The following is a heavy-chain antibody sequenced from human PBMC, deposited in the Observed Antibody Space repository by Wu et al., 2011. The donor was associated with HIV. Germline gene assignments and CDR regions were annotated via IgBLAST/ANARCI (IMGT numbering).Heavy chain of an antibody. CDR3: ATYYDFLWGSYKFKY. V-gene: IGHV1-69*05. J-gene: IGHJ4*02. D-gene: IGHD3-16*01. CDR2: IIPIFGTA. Sequence: QVQLVQSGAEVKKPGASVKVSCKASGYTFTSYAISWVRQAPGQGLEWMGGIIPIFGTANYTQKFQGRVTITTDESTTTAYMELSSLRSEDTAVYYCATYYDFLWGSYKFKYWGQGTLVTVSS. CDR1: GYTFTSYA.